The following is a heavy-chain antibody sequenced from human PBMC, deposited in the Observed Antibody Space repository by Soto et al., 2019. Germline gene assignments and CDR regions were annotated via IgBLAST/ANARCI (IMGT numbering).Heavy chain of an antibody. CDR3: AKGPLLRYFDWLHYYYYGMDV. D-gene: IGHD3-9*01. Sequence: HPGGSLRLSCAASGFTFDDYAMHWVRQAPGKGLGWVSGISWNSGSIGYADSVKGRFTISRDNAKNSLYLQMNSLRAEDTAVYYCAKGPLLRYFDWLHYYYYGMDVWGQGTTVTVSS. V-gene: IGHV3-9*01. CDR1: GFTFDDYA. J-gene: IGHJ6*02. CDR2: ISWNSGSI.